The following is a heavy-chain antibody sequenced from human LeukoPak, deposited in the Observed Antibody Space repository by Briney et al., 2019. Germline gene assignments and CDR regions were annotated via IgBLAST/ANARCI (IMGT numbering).Heavy chain of an antibody. CDR1: GFTFSSYG. Sequence: GGSLRLSCAASGFTFSSYGMHWVRQAPGKGLEWVAVIWYDGSNKYYADSVKGRFTISRDNSKNTLYLQMNSLRAEDTAVYYCARDVTGSGSVCNYWGQGTLVTVSS. CDR3: ARDVTGSGSVCNY. D-gene: IGHD3-10*01. CDR2: IWYDGSNK. V-gene: IGHV3-33*01. J-gene: IGHJ4*02.